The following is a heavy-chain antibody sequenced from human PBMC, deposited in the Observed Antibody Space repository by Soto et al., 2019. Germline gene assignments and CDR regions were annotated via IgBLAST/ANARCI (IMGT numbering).Heavy chain of an antibody. J-gene: IGHJ6*02. CDR2: TYYRSKWYN. CDR3: ARDKAAAGKYYYYYYGMDV. Sequence: SQTLSLTCVISGDSVSSNSAAWNWIRRSPSRGLEWLGRTYYRSKWYNDYAVSVKSRITINPDTSKNQFSLQLNSVTPEDTAVYYCARDKAAAGKYYYYYYGMDVWGQGTTVTVSS. D-gene: IGHD6-13*01. CDR1: GDSVSSNSAA. V-gene: IGHV6-1*01.